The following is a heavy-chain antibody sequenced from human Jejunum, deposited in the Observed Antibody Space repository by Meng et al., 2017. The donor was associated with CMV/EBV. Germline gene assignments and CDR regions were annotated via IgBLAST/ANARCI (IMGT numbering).Heavy chain of an antibody. CDR2: INHSGSA. J-gene: IGHJ4*02. Sequence: GGSFRGYDWSWIRQSPGQGLEWIGQINHSGSASYNPSLRRRVTISEDTSKNQFSLRLTSVTAADTAIYYCARKYCGSSNCYPFDYWGQGELVTVSS. V-gene: IGHV4-34*01. CDR1: GGSFRGYD. CDR3: ARKYCGSSNCYPFDY. D-gene: IGHD2-2*01.